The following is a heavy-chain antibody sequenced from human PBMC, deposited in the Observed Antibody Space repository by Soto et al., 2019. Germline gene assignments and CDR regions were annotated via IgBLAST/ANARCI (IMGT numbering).Heavy chain of an antibody. Sequence: QVQLVQSGAEVKKPGDSVKVSCKASGYTFTSYAMHWVRQAPGQRLEWMGWINAGNGNTKYSQKFKGRVTITRDTSASTAYMELSSLISEDTAVYYCARDSDPLQNIPRIVLMVYAIGDAFDIWGQGTMVTVSS. CDR2: INAGNGNT. V-gene: IGHV1-3*01. CDR3: ARDSDPLQNIPRIVLMVYAIGDAFDI. D-gene: IGHD2-8*01. J-gene: IGHJ3*02. CDR1: GYTFTSYA.